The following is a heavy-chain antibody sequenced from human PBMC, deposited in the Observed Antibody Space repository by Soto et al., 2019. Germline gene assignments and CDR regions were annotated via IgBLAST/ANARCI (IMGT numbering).Heavy chain of an antibody. Sequence: SETLSLTCTLSGYSISWYYWSWIRQPPGKGLEWIGYIYYSGSTNYNPSLKSRVTISVDTSKNQFSLKLSSVTAADTAVYYCARVWGGAFDIWGQGTMVT. D-gene: IGHD3-10*01. V-gene: IGHV4-59*01. CDR1: GYSISWYY. CDR3: ARVWGGAFDI. J-gene: IGHJ3*02. CDR2: IYYSGST.